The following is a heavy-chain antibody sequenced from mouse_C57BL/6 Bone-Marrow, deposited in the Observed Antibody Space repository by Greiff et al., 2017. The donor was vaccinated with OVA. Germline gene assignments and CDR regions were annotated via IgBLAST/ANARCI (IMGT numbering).Heavy chain of an antibody. CDR1: GFTFSDYY. V-gene: IGHV5-12*01. CDR2: ISNGGGST. D-gene: IGHD1-1*01. Sequence: EVMLVESGGGLVQPGGSLKLSCAASGFTFSDYYMYWVRQTPEKRLEWVAYISNGGGSTYYPDTVKGRFTISRGNAKNTLYLQMSRLKSEDTAMYYCARHLTTGWFAYWGQGTLVTVSA. J-gene: IGHJ3*01. CDR3: ARHLTTGWFAY.